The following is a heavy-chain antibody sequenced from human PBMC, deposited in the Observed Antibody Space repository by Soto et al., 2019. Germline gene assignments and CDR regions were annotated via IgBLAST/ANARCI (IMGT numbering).Heavy chain of an antibody. CDR3: ARLGGYCTNGVCYGGVGAFDI. V-gene: IGHV4-4*02. D-gene: IGHD2-8*01. Sequence: KPSETLSLTCAVSGGSISSSNWWSWVRQPPGKGLEWIGEIYHSGSTNYNPSLKSRVTISVDKSKNQFSLKLSSVTAADTAVYYCARLGGYCTNGVCYGGVGAFDIWGQGTMVTVSS. J-gene: IGHJ3*02. CDR1: GGSISSSNW. CDR2: IYHSGST.